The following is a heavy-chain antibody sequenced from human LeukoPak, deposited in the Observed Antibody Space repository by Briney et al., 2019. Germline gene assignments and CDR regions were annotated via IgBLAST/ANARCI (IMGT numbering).Heavy chain of an antibody. V-gene: IGHV3-33*08. CDR2: IWYDGSNK. D-gene: IGHD1-26*01. Sequence: GGSLRLSCAVSGVIFIDHWMSWVRRAPGKGLEWVAVIWYDGSNKYYADSVKGRFTISRDNSKNTLYLQMNSLRAEDTAVYYCARGDSGSYYFYWGQGTLVTVSS. CDR3: ARGDSGSYYFY. CDR1: GVIFIDHW. J-gene: IGHJ4*02.